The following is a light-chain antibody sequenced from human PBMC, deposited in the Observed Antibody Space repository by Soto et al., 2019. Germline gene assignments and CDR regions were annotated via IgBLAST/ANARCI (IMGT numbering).Light chain of an antibody. CDR2: AAS. Sequence: EIVMTQSPATLSLSPGERATLSCRASQNVRSPYLAWYQQKPGQAPRLLIYAASSRAAGIPDRFSGSGSGTDFTLTISRLEPEDFAVYYCQQYGNSAWTFGQGTKVEIK. CDR3: QQYGNSAWT. V-gene: IGKV3-20*01. J-gene: IGKJ1*01. CDR1: QNVRSPY.